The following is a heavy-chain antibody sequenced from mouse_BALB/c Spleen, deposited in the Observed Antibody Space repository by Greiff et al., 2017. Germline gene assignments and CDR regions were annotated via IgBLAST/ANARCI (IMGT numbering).Heavy chain of an antibody. V-gene: IGHV5-6*01. D-gene: IGHD2-12*01. CDR1: GFTFSSYG. J-gene: IGHJ3*01. CDR2: ISSGGSYT. Sequence: EVKVVESGGDLVKPGGSLKLSCAASGFTFSSYGMSWVRQTPDKGLEWVATISSGGSYTYYPDSVKGRFTISRDNAKNTLYLQMSSLKSEDTAMYYCARHNDEGWFAYWGQGTLVTVSA. CDR3: ARHNDEGWFAY.